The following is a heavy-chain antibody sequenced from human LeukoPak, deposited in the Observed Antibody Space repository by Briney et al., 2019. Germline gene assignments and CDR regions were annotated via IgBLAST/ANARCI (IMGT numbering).Heavy chain of an antibody. V-gene: IGHV4-34*01. CDR2: FNHSGST. D-gene: IGHD3-9*01. J-gene: IGHJ1*01. Sequence: SETLSLTCAIYGGSFSGYYWSWVRQPPGKGLEWIGEFNHSGSTNYNPSLKSRVTISVDTSKNQFSLKLSSVTAADTAVYYCARGSRYISRGGRGVYFQHWGQGTLVTVSS. CDR3: ARGSRYISRGGRGVYFQH. CDR1: GGSFSGYY.